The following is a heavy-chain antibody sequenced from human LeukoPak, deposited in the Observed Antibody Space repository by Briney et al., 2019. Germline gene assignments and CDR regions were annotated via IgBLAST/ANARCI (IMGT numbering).Heavy chain of an antibody. CDR1: GGSISSYY. D-gene: IGHD6-6*01. CDR2: IYYSGST. V-gene: IGHV4-59*08. Sequence: SETLSLTCTVSGGSISSYYWSWIRQPPGKGLEWIGYIYYSGSTNYNPSLKSRVTISVDTSKNQFSLKLSSVTAADTAVYYCARPSTKYSSSSGYFQLWGQGTLVTVSS. J-gene: IGHJ1*01. CDR3: ARPSTKYSSSSGYFQL.